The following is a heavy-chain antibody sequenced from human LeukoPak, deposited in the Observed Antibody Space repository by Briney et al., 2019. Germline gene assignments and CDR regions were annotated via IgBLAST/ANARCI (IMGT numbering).Heavy chain of an antibody. D-gene: IGHD2-21*02. CDR2: IYPGDSDA. J-gene: IGHJ3*02. V-gene: IGHV5-51*01. Sequence: GESLKISCKGSGYSFTNYWIGWVRQMPGKGLEWMGIIYPGDSDAKYSPSFQGQVTISADKSVSTAYLQWSSLKASDTAMYYCARPTYCGGDCYWAFDIWGQGTMVTVSS. CDR3: ARPTYCGGDCYWAFDI. CDR1: GYSFTNYW.